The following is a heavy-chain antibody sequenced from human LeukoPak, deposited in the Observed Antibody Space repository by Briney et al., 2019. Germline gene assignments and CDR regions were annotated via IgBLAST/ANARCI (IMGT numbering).Heavy chain of an antibody. Sequence: HPGRSLRLSCAASGFTFSRYGMHWVRQAPGKGLEWVAVISYDGSNKYYADSVKGRFTISRDNSKNTLYLQMNSLRAEDTAVYYCARAQWDSSGWYQHYYYYMDVWGKGTTVTVSS. D-gene: IGHD6-19*01. V-gene: IGHV3-30*03. CDR2: ISYDGSNK. CDR1: GFTFSRYG. CDR3: ARAQWDSSGWYQHYYYYMDV. J-gene: IGHJ6*03.